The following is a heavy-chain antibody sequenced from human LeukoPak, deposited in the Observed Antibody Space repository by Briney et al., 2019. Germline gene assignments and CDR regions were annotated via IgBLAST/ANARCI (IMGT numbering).Heavy chain of an antibody. CDR2: LHYSGST. D-gene: IGHD6-6*01. J-gene: IGHJ6*03. CDR3: ARTRPYYYYMDV. Sequence: PSETLSHTCTVSGGSISGYYWSWIRQPPGKGLEWIGYLHYSGSTNYNPSLKSRITISVDTSKNQFSLKLSSVTAADTAVYYCARTRPYYYYMDVWGKGTTVTVSS. CDR1: GGSISGYY. V-gene: IGHV4-59*01.